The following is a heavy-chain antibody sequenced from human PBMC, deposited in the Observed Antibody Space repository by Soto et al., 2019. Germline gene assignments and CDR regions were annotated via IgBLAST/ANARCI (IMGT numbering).Heavy chain of an antibody. CDR3: AKGYGSGSYQDY. Sequence: GGSLRLSCAASGFTFSSYGMHWVRQAPGKGLEWVAVISYDGSNKYYADSVKGRFTISRDNSKNTLYLQMNSLRAEDTAVYYCAKGYGSGSYQDYWGQGTLVTVSS. J-gene: IGHJ4*02. V-gene: IGHV3-30*18. CDR1: GFTFSSYG. D-gene: IGHD3-10*01. CDR2: ISYDGSNK.